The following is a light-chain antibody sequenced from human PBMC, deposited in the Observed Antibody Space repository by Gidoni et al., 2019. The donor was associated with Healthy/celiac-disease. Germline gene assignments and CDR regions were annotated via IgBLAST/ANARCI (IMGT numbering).Light chain of an antibody. CDR3: MQALQTVYT. CDR2: LGS. V-gene: IGKV2-28*01. CDR1: QSLLHSNGYNY. J-gene: IGKJ2*01. Sequence: DIVMTQSPLSLPVPPGEPASISCRSSQSLLHSNGYNYLDWYLQKPGQSPQLLIYLGSNRASGVPDRFSGSGSGTDFTLKISRVEAEDVGVYYCMQALQTVYTFGQGTKLEIK.